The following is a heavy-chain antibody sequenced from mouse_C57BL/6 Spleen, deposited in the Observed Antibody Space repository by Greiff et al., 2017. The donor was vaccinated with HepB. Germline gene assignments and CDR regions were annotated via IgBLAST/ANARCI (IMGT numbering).Heavy chain of an antibody. Sequence: VQLQQSGPELVKPGASVKISCKASGYAFSSSWMNWVKQRPGKGLEWIGRIYPGDGDTNYNGKFKGKATLTADTSSSTAYMQLSSLTSEDSAVYLCARRGPHYFDYWGQGTTLTVSS. CDR2: IYPGDGDT. V-gene: IGHV1-82*01. J-gene: IGHJ2*01. CDR1: GYAFSSSW. D-gene: IGHD6-1*01. CDR3: ARRGPHYFDY.